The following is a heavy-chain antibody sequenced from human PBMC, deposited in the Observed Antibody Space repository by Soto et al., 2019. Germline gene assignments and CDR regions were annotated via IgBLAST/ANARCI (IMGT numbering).Heavy chain of an antibody. J-gene: IGHJ5*02. Sequence: QVQLVQSGAEVKKPGASVKVSCKASGYTFTSYGISWVRQAPGQVLEWMGWLSAYNGNTNYAQKLQSRVTMTTDTSKSTAYMELRSLISDDTAVYYCAWTVWFYTYNWFDPWGQGTLVTVSS. CDR2: LSAYNGNT. D-gene: IGHD2-21*01. CDR3: AWTVWFYTYNWFDP. CDR1: GYTFTSYG. V-gene: IGHV1-18*01.